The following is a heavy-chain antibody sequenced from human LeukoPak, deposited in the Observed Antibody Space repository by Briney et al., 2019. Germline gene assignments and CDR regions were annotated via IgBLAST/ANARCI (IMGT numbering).Heavy chain of an antibody. D-gene: IGHD6-19*01. Sequence: SDTLSLTCTVSGGSISSYYWSWIRQPPGKGLEWIGYIYYIGSTNYNPSLKSRVTMSVDTSKNRFSLKLSSVTAADTAVYYCARATFSSGWRALDYWGQGTLVTVSS. V-gene: IGHV4-59*07. J-gene: IGHJ4*02. CDR1: GGSISSYY. CDR2: IYYIGST. CDR3: ARATFSSGWRALDY.